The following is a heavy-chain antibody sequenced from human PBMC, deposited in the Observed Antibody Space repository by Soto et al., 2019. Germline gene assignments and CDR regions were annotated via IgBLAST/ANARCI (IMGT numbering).Heavy chain of an antibody. CDR3: ARGPRYCSTTTCFSGVTWFDP. CDR1: GYTFTSYG. CDR2: ISSYNGNT. Sequence: GASVKVSCKASGYTFTSYGISWVRQAPGQGLEWMGWISSYNGNTNYAQKVQGRVTLTTDTSTNTTYMELRSLRSDDTAVYYCARGPRYCSTTTCFSGVTWFDPWGQGSLVTVSS. V-gene: IGHV1-18*04. J-gene: IGHJ5*02. D-gene: IGHD2-2*01.